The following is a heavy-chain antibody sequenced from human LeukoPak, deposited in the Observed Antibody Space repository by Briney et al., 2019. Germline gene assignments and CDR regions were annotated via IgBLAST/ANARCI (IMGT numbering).Heavy chain of an antibody. CDR2: IRYDGSNK. CDR3: AKGGGTGYSSSWFSN. J-gene: IGHJ4*02. CDR1: GFTFSSYG. Sequence: GGSLRLSCAASGFTFSSYGMHWVRQAPGKGLEWVAFIRYDGSNKYYADSVKGRFTISRDNSKNTLYLQMNSLRAEDTAVYYCAKGGGTGYSSSWFSNWGQGTLVTVSS. D-gene: IGHD6-13*01. V-gene: IGHV3-30*02.